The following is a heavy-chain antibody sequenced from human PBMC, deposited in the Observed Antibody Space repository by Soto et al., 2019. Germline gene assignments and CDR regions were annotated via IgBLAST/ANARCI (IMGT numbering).Heavy chain of an antibody. CDR1: GYTFTSYG. CDR3: RRPAKRPSTSWIQLWDFDY. V-gene: IGHV1-18*01. D-gene: IGHD5-18*01. Sequence: SVKLSSKASGYTFTSYGIRWVRQAPGLGLEWMGWISAYNGNTNYAQKLQGRVTMTTDTSTSTAYMELRSLRSDYTSLYYCRRPAKRPSTSWIQLWDFDYWG. CDR2: ISAYNGNT. J-gene: IGHJ4*01.